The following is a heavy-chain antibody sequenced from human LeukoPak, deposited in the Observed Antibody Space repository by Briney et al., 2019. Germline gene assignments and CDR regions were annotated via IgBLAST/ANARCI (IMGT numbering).Heavy chain of an antibody. CDR2: INPNSGDT. J-gene: IGHJ4*02. D-gene: IGHD3-3*01. Sequence: ASVKVSCKASGYTFTNYFIHWVRQAPGQGLEWMGWINPNSGDTNYAQKFQGRVTMTRDTSISTAYMELSRLRSEDTAVYYCARGLYYDFWSGYYAGTAYPTGFDYWGQGTLVTVSS. CDR3: ARGLYYDFWSGYYAGTAYPTGFDY. CDR1: GYTFTNYF. V-gene: IGHV1-2*02.